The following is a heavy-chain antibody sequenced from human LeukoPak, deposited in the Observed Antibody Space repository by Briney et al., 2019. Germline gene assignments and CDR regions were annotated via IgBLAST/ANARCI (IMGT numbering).Heavy chain of an antibody. CDR1: GFTSSSYG. V-gene: IGHV3-30*02. D-gene: IGHD3-9*01. CDR2: IRYDGSNK. J-gene: IGHJ4*02. CDR3: AKGAFYDILTGSDY. Sequence: PGGSLRLSCAASGFTSSSYGMHWVRRAPGKGLEWVAFIRYDGSNKYYADSVKGRFTISRDNSKNTLYLQMNSLRAEDTAVYYCAKGAFYDILTGSDYWGQGTLVTVSS.